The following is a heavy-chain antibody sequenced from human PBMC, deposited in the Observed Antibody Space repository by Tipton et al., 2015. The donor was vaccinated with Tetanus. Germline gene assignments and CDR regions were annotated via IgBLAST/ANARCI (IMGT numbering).Heavy chain of an antibody. CDR1: GGSMSTGGHY. D-gene: IGHD3-10*01. CDR2: LTYSGRT. V-gene: IGHV4-39*02. CDR3: ARLREVVSRSGWAFDY. Sequence: TLSLTCIVSGGSMSTGGHYGAWVRQSPGQGLEWIGSLTYSGRTYYNPSLKSRVSMAGDTSRKDFSVRLRSVTAADTAVYFCARLREVVSRSGWAFDYWGQGILVTVSS. J-gene: IGHJ4*02.